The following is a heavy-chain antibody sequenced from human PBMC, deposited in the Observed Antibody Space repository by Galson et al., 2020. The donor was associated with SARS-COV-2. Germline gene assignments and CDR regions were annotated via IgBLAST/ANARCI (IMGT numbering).Heavy chain of an antibody. Sequence: GGSLRLSCAASGFTFSSYAMHWVRQAPGKGLEWVAVISYDGSNKYNADSVKGRFTISRDNSKNTLYLQMNSLRAEDTAVYYCARPRGGSYRDAFDIWGQGTMVTVSS. CDR3: ARPRGGSYRDAFDI. V-gene: IGHV3-30*04. CDR2: ISYDGSNK. J-gene: IGHJ3*02. D-gene: IGHD1-26*01. CDR1: GFTFSSYA.